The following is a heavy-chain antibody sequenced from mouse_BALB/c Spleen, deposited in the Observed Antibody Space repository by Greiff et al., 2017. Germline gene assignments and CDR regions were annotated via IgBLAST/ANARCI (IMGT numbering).Heavy chain of an antibody. CDR1: GFTFNTYA. J-gene: IGHJ4*01. Sequence: EVLLVESGGGLVQPKGSLKLSCAASGFTFNTYAMNWVRQAPGKGLEWVARIRSKSNNYATYYADSVKDRFTISRDDSQSMLYLQMNNLKTEDTAMYYCVRRHLDYWGQGTSVTVSS. CDR2: IRSKSNNYAT. CDR3: VRRHLDY. V-gene: IGHV10-1*02. D-gene: IGHD1-2*01.